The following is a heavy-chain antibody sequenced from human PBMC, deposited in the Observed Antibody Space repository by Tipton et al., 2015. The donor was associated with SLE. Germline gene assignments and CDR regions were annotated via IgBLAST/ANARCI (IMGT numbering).Heavy chain of an antibody. D-gene: IGHD3-10*01. Sequence: LRLSCTVSGGPLSSRSTYWGWIRQPPGTGLEWIGSVYYSGSPYYNPSLRSRVTISLDTSKTQFSLKLNSVTATDTGFYYCARLLLSASGSYLDSWGQGILVTVSS. J-gene: IGHJ4*02. V-gene: IGHV4-39*07. CDR3: ARLLLSASGSYLDS. CDR1: GGPLSSRSTY. CDR2: VYYSGSP.